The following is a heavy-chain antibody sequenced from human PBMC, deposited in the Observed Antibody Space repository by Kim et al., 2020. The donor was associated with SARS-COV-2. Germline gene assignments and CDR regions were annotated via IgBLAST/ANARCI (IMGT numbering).Heavy chain of an antibody. D-gene: IGHD4-17*01. CDR1: GFTFSSYG. CDR2: TWYDGSNK. CDR3: ARDPFYGDQRSYYYYGMDV. V-gene: IGHV3-33*01. Sequence: GGSLRLSCAASGFTFSSYGMHWVRQAPGKGLEWVAVTWYDGSNKYYADSVKGRFTISRDNSKNTLYLQMNSLRAEDTAVYYCARDPFYGDQRSYYYYGMDVWGQGTTVTVSS. J-gene: IGHJ6*02.